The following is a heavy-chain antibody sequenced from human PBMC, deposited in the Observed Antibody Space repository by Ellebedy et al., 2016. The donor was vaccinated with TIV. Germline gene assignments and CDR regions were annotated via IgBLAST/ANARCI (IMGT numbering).Heavy chain of an antibody. D-gene: IGHD1-7*01. CDR1: GFTFSNHP. V-gene: IGHV3-23*01. CDR3: AKVTWIGGNYNS. CDR2: LTGGSEDT. J-gene: IGHJ4*02. Sequence: PGGSLRLSCAASVASGFTFSNHPMSWVRQAPGKGLEWVSVLTGGSEDTFYADSVKGRFIISRDNSKNTLYLQMNSLRAEDTAVYYCAKVTWIGGNYNSWGQGTLVTVSS.